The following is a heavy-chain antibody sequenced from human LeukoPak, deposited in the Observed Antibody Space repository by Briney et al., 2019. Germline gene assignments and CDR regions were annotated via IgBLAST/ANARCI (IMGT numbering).Heavy chain of an antibody. CDR3: ARDIVLMVYAGDAFDI. CDR2: ISYDGSNK. Sequence: GGSLRLSCVASGFTFSSYAMSWVRQAPGKGLEWVAVISYDGSNKYYADSVKGRFTISRDNSKNTLYLQMNSLRAEDTAVYYCARDIVLMVYAGDAFDIWGQGTMVTVSS. D-gene: IGHD2-8*01. V-gene: IGHV3-30-3*01. CDR1: GFTFSSYA. J-gene: IGHJ3*02.